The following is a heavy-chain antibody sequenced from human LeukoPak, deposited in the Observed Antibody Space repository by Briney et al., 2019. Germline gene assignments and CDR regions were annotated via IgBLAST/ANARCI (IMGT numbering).Heavy chain of an antibody. D-gene: IGHD3-10*01. V-gene: IGHV3-30*18. CDR1: GFTISSYG. CDR3: AKDLKAMVRGVPFDY. J-gene: IGHJ4*02. CDR2: ISYDGSNK. Sequence: GRSLRLSCAASGFTISSYGMHWVRQAPGKGLEWVAVISYDGSNKYYADSVKGRFTISRDNSKNTLYLQMNSLRAEDTAVYYCAKDLKAMVRGVPFDYWGQGTLVTVSS.